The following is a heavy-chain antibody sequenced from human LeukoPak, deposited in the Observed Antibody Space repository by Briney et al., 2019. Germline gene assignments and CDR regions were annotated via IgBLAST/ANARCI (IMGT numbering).Heavy chain of an antibody. CDR2: ISYDGSNK. CDR1: GFTFSSYG. CDR3: AKDRRAHGILGSSGYYDY. Sequence: GGSLRLSCAASGFTFSSYGMHWFRQAPGKGLEWVALISYDGSNKYYADSVKGRFTISRDNSKNTLYLQMNSLRAEDTAVYYCAKDRRAHGILGSSGYYDYWGQGTLVTVSS. V-gene: IGHV3-30*18. J-gene: IGHJ4*02. D-gene: IGHD3-22*01.